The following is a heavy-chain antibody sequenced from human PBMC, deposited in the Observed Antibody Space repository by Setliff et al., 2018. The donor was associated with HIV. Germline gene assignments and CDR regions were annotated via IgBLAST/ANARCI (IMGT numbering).Heavy chain of an antibody. CDR1: GGSISSTNW. V-gene: IGHV4-4*02. J-gene: IGHJ3*02. Sequence: SETLSLTCAVSGGSISSTNWWNWVRQPPGKGLEWIGEIYHSGDTNYNPSLKSRVTISVDKSKNQFSLNLSSVTAADTAMYYCARDLKSGSYSPGAFDIWGQGTMVTVSS. D-gene: IGHD1-26*01. CDR2: IYHSGDT. CDR3: ARDLKSGSYSPGAFDI.